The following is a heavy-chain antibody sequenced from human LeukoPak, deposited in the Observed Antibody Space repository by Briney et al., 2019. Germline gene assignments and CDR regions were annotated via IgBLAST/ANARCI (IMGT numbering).Heavy chain of an antibody. CDR3: AKEAVVVPAAILYYFDY. CDR1: GFTFSSYA. D-gene: IGHD2-2*01. CDR2: ISGSGGST. V-gene: IGHV3-23*01. J-gene: IGHJ4*02. Sequence: PGGSLRLSCAASGFTFSSYAMGWVRQAPGKGLEWVSAISGSGGSTYYADSVKGRFTISRDNSKNTLYLQMNSLRAEDTAVYYCAKEAVVVPAAILYYFDYWGQGTLVTVSS.